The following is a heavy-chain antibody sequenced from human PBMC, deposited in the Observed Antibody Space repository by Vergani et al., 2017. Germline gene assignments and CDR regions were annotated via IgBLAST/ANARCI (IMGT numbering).Heavy chain of an antibody. CDR2: TWYDGNNK. V-gene: IGHV3-33*01. CDR3: ARDLRLLYNRFDP. Sequence: QVQLVESGGGVVQPGRSLRLSCAASGFTFNQYGMHWVRQAPGKGLEWVAVTWYDGNNKQYADSVKGRFTISRDNYKSKMYLQMNSLRDEDTGVYYCARDLRLLYNRFDPWGQGTLVTVSS. D-gene: IGHD5-12*01. CDR1: GFTFNQYG. J-gene: IGHJ5*02.